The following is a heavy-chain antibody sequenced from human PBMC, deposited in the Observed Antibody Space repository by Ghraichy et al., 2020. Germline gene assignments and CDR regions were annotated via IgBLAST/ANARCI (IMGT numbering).Heavy chain of an antibody. CDR1: GGSISSYY. J-gene: IGHJ5*02. CDR2: IYTSGST. CDR3: ARVPYNGFGEGGWFDP. V-gene: IGHV4-4*07. D-gene: IGHD3-10*01. Sequence: SETLSLTCTVSGGSISSYYWSWIRQPAGKGLEWIGRIYTSGSTNYNPSLKSRVTMSVDTSKNQFSLKLSSVTAADTAVYYCARVPYNGFGEGGWFDPWGQGTLVTVSS.